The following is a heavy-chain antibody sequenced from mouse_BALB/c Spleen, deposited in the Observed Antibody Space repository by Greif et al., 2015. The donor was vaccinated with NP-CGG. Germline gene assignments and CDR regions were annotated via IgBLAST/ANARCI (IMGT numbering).Heavy chain of an antibody. D-gene: IGHD3-1*01. CDR2: IFPGSGNT. J-gene: IGHJ2*01. CDR1: GYSFTSYY. V-gene: IGHV1-66*01. CDR3: ARPGPTGLDY. Sequence: QVQLKQSGPELVKPGASVKISCKASGYSFTSYYIHWVKQRPGQGLEWIGWIFPGSGNTKYNEKFKGKATLTADTSSSTAYMQLSSLTSEDSAVYFCARPGPTGLDYWGQGTTLTVSS.